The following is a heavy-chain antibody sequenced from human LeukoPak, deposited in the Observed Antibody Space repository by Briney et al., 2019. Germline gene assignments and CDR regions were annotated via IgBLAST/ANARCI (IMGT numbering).Heavy chain of an antibody. V-gene: IGHV3-43*02. CDR3: AKAHYYDSSGYYPY. Sequence: GGSLRLSCAASGFTFDDYAMHSVRQAPGKGLEWVSLISGDGGSTYYADSVKGRFTISRDNSKNSLYLQMNSLRTEDTALYYCAKAHYYDSSGYYPYWGQGTLVTVSS. CDR2: ISGDGGST. CDR1: GFTFDDYA. J-gene: IGHJ4*02. D-gene: IGHD3-22*01.